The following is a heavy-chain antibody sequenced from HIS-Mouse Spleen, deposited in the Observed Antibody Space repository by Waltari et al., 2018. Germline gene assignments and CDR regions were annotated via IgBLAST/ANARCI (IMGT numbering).Heavy chain of an antibody. Sequence: QVQLVESGGGVVQPGRSLRLSCAASGFTFSSYGMRWVRQAPGKGVGWVAVISYDGSNKYYADTVKGRFTISRDNSKNTLYLQMNSLRAEDTAVYYCAKEGLIVGATNWFDPWGQGTLVTVSS. V-gene: IGHV3-30*18. J-gene: IGHJ5*02. CDR1: GFTFSSYG. CDR3: AKEGLIVGATNWFDP. CDR2: ISYDGSNK. D-gene: IGHD1-26*01.